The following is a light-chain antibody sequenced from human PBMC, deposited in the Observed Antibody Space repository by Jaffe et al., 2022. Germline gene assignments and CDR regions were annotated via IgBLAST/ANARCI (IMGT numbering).Light chain of an antibody. CDR1: SLRSYY. Sequence: SSELTQDPAVSVALGQTVRITCQGDSLRSYYATWYQQKPGQAPVLVIYGKNNRPSGIPDRFSGSSSGNTASLTITGAQAEDEAGYYCNSRDSSGNHVVFGGGTKVTVL. V-gene: IGLV3-19*01. J-gene: IGLJ2*01. CDR2: GKN. CDR3: NSRDSSGNHVV.